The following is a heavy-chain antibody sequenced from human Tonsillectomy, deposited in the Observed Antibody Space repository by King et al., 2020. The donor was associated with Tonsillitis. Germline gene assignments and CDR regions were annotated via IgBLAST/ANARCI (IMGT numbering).Heavy chain of an antibody. J-gene: IGHJ4*02. CDR3: AKSRAYINYDYASFDC. CDR2: ISYDGSNI. V-gene: IGHV3-30*18. D-gene: IGHD3-16*01. CDR1: GFIFSNFG. Sequence: VQLVESGGGVVQPGRSLRLSCAASGFIFSNFGMHWVRQAPGKGLEWVAMISYDGSNIYYADSVKGRFTVSRDNSKNTLYLQMDSLRADDTAVYYCAKSRAYINYDYASFDCWGQGTLVTVSS.